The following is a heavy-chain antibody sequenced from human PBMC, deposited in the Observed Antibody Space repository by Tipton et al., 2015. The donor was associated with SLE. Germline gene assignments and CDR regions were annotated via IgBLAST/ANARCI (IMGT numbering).Heavy chain of an antibody. J-gene: IGHJ4*02. CDR3: ARDRGNYYGSGLVDS. V-gene: IGHV3-74*01. D-gene: IGHD3-10*01. CDR2: VSWDGRTT. CDR1: GFTFSIYW. Sequence: SLRLSCAASGFTFSIYWMHWVRQVPGKGLVWVSRVSWDGRTTNYADAVKGRFTISRDNAKNILYLQMHSLRAEDTAVYYCARDRGNYYGSGLVDSWGQGIRVTVSS.